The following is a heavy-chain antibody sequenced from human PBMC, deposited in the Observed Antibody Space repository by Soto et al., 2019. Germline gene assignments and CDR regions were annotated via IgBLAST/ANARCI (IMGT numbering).Heavy chain of an antibody. CDR1: GASISGGDYF. J-gene: IGHJ4*02. Sequence: SETLSLTCTVSGASISGGDYFWIWIRQSPGKGLEWIGYIYDSGSSYYNPSLKSRVTMSVDTSKNQFSLKLRSVTAADTAVYYCAREKGYISGPKNFDYWGQGTLVTVSS. D-gene: IGHD5-12*01. V-gene: IGHV4-30-4*01. CDR3: AREKGYISGPKNFDY. CDR2: IYDSGSS.